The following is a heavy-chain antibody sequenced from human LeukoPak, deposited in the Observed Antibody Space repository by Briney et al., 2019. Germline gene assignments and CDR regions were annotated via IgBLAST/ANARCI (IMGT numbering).Heavy chain of an antibody. CDR3: AKLGLGLLWFGELPTEFDY. D-gene: IGHD3-10*01. CDR2: ISGSGGST. J-gene: IGHJ4*02. Sequence: PGGSLRLSCATSGFTFVDYGLSRVRQAPGKGLEWVSAISGSGGSTYYADSVKGRFTISRDNSKNTLYLQMNSLRAEDTAVYYCAKLGLGLLWFGELPTEFDYWGQGTLVTVSS. CDR1: GFTFVDYG. V-gene: IGHV3-23*01.